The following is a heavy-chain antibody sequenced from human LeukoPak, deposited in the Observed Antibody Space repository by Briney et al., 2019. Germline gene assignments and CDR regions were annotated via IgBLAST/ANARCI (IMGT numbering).Heavy chain of an antibody. Sequence: KSSETLSLTCTVSGGSINSYYWSWIRQPPGRGLEWIGSIHYSGSTSYNPSLRSRVSISVDTSKNQFSLKLSSVTAADTAVYYCARGQYYDFWSGYWFDPWGQGTLVTVSS. CDR1: GGSINSYY. J-gene: IGHJ5*02. D-gene: IGHD3-3*01. CDR3: ARGQYYDFWSGYWFDP. V-gene: IGHV4-59*01. CDR2: IHYSGST.